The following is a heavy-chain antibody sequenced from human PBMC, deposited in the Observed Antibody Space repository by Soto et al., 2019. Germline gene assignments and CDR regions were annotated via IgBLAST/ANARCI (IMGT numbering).Heavy chain of an antibody. Sequence: PSETLSLTCAVSGCSISSSNWWSWVRQPPGKGLEWIGEIYQSGSTNYNPSLKSRVTKTVDKSKNQYYLKLRSVTAADTALYYFARIGRKYYYGSGSYYPSDWFDPWGQGTLVT. D-gene: IGHD3-10*01. CDR3: ARIGRKYYYGSGSYYPSDWFDP. J-gene: IGHJ5*02. V-gene: IGHV4-4*02. CDR2: IYQSGST. CDR1: GCSISSSNW.